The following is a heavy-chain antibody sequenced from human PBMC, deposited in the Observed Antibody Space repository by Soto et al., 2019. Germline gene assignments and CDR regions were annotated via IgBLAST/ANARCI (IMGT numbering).Heavy chain of an antibody. CDR2: TYYRSKWFH. Sequence: QGQLQQSGPGLVKPSQTLSLTCAISGDSVSSAITSWNWIRQSPSSGLEWLGRTYYRSKWFHDYAASVKSRITINPDTSKNQCSLELNSMTPEDTAVYYCARGNALDVWGQGTVVTVSS. D-gene: IGHD3-10*01. CDR3: ARGNALDV. V-gene: IGHV6-1*01. CDR1: GDSVSSAITS. J-gene: IGHJ3*01.